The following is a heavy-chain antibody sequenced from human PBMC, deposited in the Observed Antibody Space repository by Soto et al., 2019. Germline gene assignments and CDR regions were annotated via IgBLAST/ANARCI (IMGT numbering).Heavy chain of an antibody. CDR1: VGSISRGGYY. V-gene: IGHV4-31*02. Sequence: PSETLSLTCTVSVGSISRGGYYWSWIRQHPGKGLEWIGYIYYSGSTYYNPSLKRRVTISVDTSKNQFSLKPSSVTAADTAVYYCARASDDSSGYMIDWGQGTLVTVSS. CDR2: IYYSGST. D-gene: IGHD3-22*01. CDR3: ARASDDSSGYMID. J-gene: IGHJ4*02.